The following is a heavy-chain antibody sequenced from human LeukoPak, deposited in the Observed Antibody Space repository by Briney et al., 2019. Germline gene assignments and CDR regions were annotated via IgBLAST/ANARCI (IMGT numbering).Heavy chain of an antibody. D-gene: IGHD3-3*01. V-gene: IGHV4-34*01. Sequence: SETLSLTCAVYGGSFSGYYWSWIRQPPGKGLEWIGEINYSGSTNYNPSLKSRVTISVDTSKNQFSLKLSSVTAADTAVYYCARGSYDFWSGYFTGKFDYWGQGTLVTVSS. CDR1: GGSFSGYY. J-gene: IGHJ4*02. CDR2: INYSGST. CDR3: ARGSYDFWSGYFTGKFDY.